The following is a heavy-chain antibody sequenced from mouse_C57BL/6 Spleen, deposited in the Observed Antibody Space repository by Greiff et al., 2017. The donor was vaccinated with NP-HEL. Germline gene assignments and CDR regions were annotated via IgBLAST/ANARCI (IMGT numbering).Heavy chain of an antibody. D-gene: IGHD3-3*01. J-gene: IGHJ1*03. CDR1: GFTFSNYW. V-gene: IGHV6-3*01. CDR2: IRLKSDNYAT. Sequence: EVQGVESGGGLVQPGGSMKLSCVASGFTFSNYWMNWVRQSPEKGLEWVAQIRLKSDNYATHYAESVKGRFTISRDDSKSSVYLQMNNLRAEDTGIYYCTAGTDFDVWGTGTTVTVSS. CDR3: TAGTDFDV.